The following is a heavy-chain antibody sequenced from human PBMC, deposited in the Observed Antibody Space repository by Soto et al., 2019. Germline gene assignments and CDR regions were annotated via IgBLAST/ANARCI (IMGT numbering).Heavy chain of an antibody. D-gene: IGHD2-15*01. CDR1: GGTFSSYD. J-gene: IGHJ4*02. Sequence: QVQLVQSGAEVKKPGSSVKVSCKASGGTFSSYDISWVRQAPGQGLEWMGGIIPIFGTADYAQKFQGRVTITADESTSTAYMELNSLRSEDTARYYWASTGGSCYGGGVFCGQATVVTVSS. V-gene: IGHV1-69*12. CDR2: IIPIFGTA. CDR3: ASTGGSCYGGGVF.